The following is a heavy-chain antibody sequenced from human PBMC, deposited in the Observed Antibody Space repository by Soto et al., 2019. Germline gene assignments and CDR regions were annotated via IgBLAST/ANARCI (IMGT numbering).Heavy chain of an antibody. CDR2: IYHSGST. V-gene: IGHV4-4*02. Sequence: QVQLQESGPGQVKPSGTLSLTCAVSGGSISSSNWWSWVRQPPGKGLEWIGEIYHSGSTNYNPSLSSRVTISVDKSKNQFSLKLSSVTAADTAVYYCARVTGHYYYGMDVWGQGTTVTVSS. CDR3: ARVTGHYYYGMDV. CDR1: GGSISSSNW. D-gene: IGHD3-10*01. J-gene: IGHJ6*02.